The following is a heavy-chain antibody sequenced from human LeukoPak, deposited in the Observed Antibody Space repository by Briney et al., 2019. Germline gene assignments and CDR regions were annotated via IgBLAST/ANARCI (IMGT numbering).Heavy chain of an antibody. CDR1: GFTFSTYG. CDR3: ARDQGCSSTNCYSLFFHY. CDR2: IWYDGSNK. Sequence: PGGSLRLSCAASGFTFSTYGMHWVRQAPGKGLEWVALIWYDGSNKYYADSVKGRFTISRDNSKNTLYLQMNSLRAEDTAAYYCARDQGCSSTNCYSLFFHYWGQGTLVTVSS. J-gene: IGHJ4*02. D-gene: IGHD2-2*01. V-gene: IGHV3-33*01.